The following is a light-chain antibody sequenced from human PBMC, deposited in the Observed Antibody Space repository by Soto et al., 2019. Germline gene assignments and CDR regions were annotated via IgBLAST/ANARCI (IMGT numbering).Light chain of an antibody. Sequence: QTVVTQPASVSGSPGQSITISCTGTSSDVGGYNYVSWYQQHPGKAPKLMICDVSNRPSGVSNRFSGSKSGNTASLTISGLQAEDEADYYCSSYTSSSTVLFGGGTKLTVL. J-gene: IGLJ2*01. CDR3: SSYTSSSTVL. CDR1: SSDVGGYNY. V-gene: IGLV2-14*03. CDR2: DVS.